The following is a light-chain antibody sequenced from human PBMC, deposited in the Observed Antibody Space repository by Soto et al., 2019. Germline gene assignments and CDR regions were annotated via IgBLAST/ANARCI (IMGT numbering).Light chain of an antibody. CDR2: RNN. J-gene: IGLJ2*01. V-gene: IGLV1-47*01. CDR1: TSNIGSNY. CDR3: AAWDDSLNGVV. Sequence: QSVLTQPPSASGTPGQGVTISCSGSTSNIGSNYVYWYQQLPGTAPKLLIYRNNQRPSGVPDRFSGSKSGTSASLAISGLQSEDEADYFCAAWDDSLNGVVFGGGTKVTVL.